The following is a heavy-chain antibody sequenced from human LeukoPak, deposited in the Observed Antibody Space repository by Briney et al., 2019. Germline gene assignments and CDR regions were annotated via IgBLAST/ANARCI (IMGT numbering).Heavy chain of an antibody. V-gene: IGHV3-21*01. Sequence: PGGSLRLSCAASGFTFSSSWMHWVRQAPGKGLEWVSSISSSSSYIYYADSVKGRFTISRDNAKNSLYLQMNSLRAEDTAVYYCARLYSGCFNWFDPWGQGTLVTVSS. J-gene: IGHJ5*02. CDR2: ISSSSSYI. D-gene: IGHD1-26*01. CDR1: GFTFSSSW. CDR3: ARLYSGCFNWFDP.